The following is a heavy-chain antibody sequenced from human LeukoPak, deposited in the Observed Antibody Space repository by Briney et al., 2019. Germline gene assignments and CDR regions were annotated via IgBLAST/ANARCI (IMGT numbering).Heavy chain of an antibody. Sequence: GGSLRLSCVASGFTFSSYSMNWVRQAPGKGLEWVSSISSSSSYIYYADSVKGRFTISRDNAKNSLYLQMNSLRAEDTAVYYCARELTLRCPTDYWGQGTLVTVSS. CDR3: ARELTLRCPTDY. D-gene: IGHD4-17*01. V-gene: IGHV3-21*01. CDR2: ISSSSSYI. J-gene: IGHJ4*02. CDR1: GFTFSSYS.